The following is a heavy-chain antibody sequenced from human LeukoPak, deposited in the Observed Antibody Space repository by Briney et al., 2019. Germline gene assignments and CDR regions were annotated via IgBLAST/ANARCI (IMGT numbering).Heavy chain of an antibody. D-gene: IGHD1-26*01. Sequence: GASVRVSCKASGYTFTSYGISWVRQAPGQGLEWMGWINPNSGGANYAQNFQGRVTMTRDTSISTAYMELSRLRSDDTAVYYCARGPWEPGDYYMDVWGKGTTVTVSS. CDR2: INPNSGGA. J-gene: IGHJ6*03. V-gene: IGHV1-2*02. CDR3: ARGPWEPGDYYMDV. CDR1: GYTFTSYG.